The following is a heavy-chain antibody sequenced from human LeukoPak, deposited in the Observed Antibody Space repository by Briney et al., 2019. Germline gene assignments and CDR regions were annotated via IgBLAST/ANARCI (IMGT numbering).Heavy chain of an antibody. J-gene: IGHJ4*02. D-gene: IGHD6-19*01. CDR3: ARVQGSSGPGIFEY. V-gene: IGHV3-7*01. CDR1: GFTFSNYW. Sequence: GGSLRLSCAASGFTFSNYWMSWVRQAPGKGLEWVANIKQDGSEKFCVDSVKGRFTISRDNAKKSLYLQMNSLRVEDTAVYYCARVQGSSGPGIFEYWGQGTLVTVSS. CDR2: IKQDGSEK.